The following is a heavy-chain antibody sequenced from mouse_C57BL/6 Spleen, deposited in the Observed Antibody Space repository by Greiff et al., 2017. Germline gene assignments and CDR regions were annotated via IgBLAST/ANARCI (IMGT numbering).Heavy chain of an antibody. D-gene: IGHD4-1*01. J-gene: IGHJ3*01. CDR3: TTWRWDVFAY. CDR2: IDPENGDT. CDR1: GFNIKDDY. V-gene: IGHV14-4*01. Sequence: EVQLQQSGAELVRPGASVKLSCTASGFNIKDDYMHWVKQRPEQGLEWIGWIDPENGDTEYASKFQGKATITADTSSNTAYLQLSSLTSEDTAVYYCTTWRWDVFAYWGQGTLVTVSA.